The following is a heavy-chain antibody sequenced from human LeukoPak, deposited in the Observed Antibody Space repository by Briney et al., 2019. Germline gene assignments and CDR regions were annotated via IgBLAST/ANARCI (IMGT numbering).Heavy chain of an antibody. CDR1: GFTVSSNY. D-gene: IGHD2-2*01. CDR3: ARSHCSSTSCPFDY. J-gene: IGHJ4*02. CDR2: IYSGGST. Sequence: GGSLRLSCAASGFTVSSNYMSWVRQAPGRGLEWVSVIYSGGSTYYADSVKGRFTISRDSSKNTLYLQMNSLRAEDTAVYYCARSHCSSTSCPFDYWGQGTLVTVSS. V-gene: IGHV3-66*02.